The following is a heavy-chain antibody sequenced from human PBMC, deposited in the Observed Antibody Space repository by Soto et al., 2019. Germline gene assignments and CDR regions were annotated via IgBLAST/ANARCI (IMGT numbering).Heavy chain of an antibody. Sequence: GGSLRLSCAASGFTFDDYGMSWVRQAPGKGLEWVSGINWNGGSTGYADSVKGRFTISRDNAKNSLYLQMNSLRAEDTAVYYCARDTTLLTYHYGMDFWGQGTTVTVSS. J-gene: IGHJ6*02. V-gene: IGHV3-20*04. CDR1: GFTFDDYG. CDR2: INWNGGST. CDR3: ARDTTLLTYHYGMDF. D-gene: IGHD1-1*01.